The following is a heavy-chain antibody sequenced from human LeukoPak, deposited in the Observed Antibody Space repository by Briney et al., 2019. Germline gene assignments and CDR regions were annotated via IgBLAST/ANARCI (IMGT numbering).Heavy chain of an antibody. Sequence: SETLSLTCTVSGGSISSYYWSWIRQPPGKGLEWIGYIYYSGSTNYNPSLKSRVTISVDPSKSQFSLKLSSVTAADTAVYYCARHDSSGFHPRNWFDPWGQGTLVTVSS. CDR3: ARHDSSGFHPRNWFDP. CDR1: GGSISSYY. D-gene: IGHD6-19*01. CDR2: IYYSGST. J-gene: IGHJ5*02. V-gene: IGHV4-59*08.